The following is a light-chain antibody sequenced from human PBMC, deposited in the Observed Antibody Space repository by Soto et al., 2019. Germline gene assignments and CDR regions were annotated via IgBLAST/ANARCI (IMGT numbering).Light chain of an antibody. J-gene: IGKJ1*01. CDR1: QSISSW. CDR3: QQYNSYST. V-gene: IGKV1-5*03. Sequence: DIQMTQSPSTLSASVEDRVTITCRASQSISSWLAWYQQKPGKAPKLLIYKASKLENGVPSRFSGSGSGTEFTLTISSLKPDDFATDYCQQYNSYSTFGQGTKVDIK. CDR2: KAS.